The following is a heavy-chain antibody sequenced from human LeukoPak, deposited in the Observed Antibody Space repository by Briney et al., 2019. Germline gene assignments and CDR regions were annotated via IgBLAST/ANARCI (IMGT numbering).Heavy chain of an antibody. CDR3: AHRLVHSSSRPYYDILTGYYKGYDAFDI. CDR2: IYWDDDK. D-gene: IGHD3-9*01. V-gene: IGHV2-5*02. Sequence: KSGPTLVNPTQTLTLTCTFSGFSLSTSGVGVGWIRQPPGKALEWLALIYWDDDKRYSPSLKSRLTITKDTSKNQVVLTMTNMDPVDTATYYCAHRLVHSSSRPYYDILTGYYKGYDAFDIWGQGTMVTVSS. CDR1: GFSLSTSGVG. J-gene: IGHJ3*02.